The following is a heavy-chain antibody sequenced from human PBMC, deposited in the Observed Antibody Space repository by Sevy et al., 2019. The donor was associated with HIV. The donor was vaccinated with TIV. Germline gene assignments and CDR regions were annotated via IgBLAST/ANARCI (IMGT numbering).Heavy chain of an antibody. V-gene: IGHV4-4*07. J-gene: IGHJ4*02. D-gene: IGHD2-8*02. CDR1: GGSISTSY. Sequence: SETLSLTCSVSGGSISTSYWTWIRQPAGNGLEWIGRMYTNGKTNYNPSLKSRVTMSVDTSKKQFSLKLRSVTAADTAVYYCARDTGGYPGIDSSGQGTLVTVSS. CDR3: ARDTGGYPGIDS. CDR2: MYTNGKT.